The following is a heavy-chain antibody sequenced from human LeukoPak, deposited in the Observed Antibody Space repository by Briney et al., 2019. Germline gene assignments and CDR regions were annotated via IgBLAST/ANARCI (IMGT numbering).Heavy chain of an antibody. Sequence: ASVKVSCKASGYTFTSYDINWVRQATGQGLEWMGWMNPNSGNTGYAQKFQGRVTITRDTSISTAYMELSSLRSEDTAVYYCARERNRIAARWFDPWGQGTLVTVSS. J-gene: IGHJ5*02. D-gene: IGHD6-6*01. CDR2: MNPNSGNT. V-gene: IGHV1-8*03. CDR3: ARERNRIAARWFDP. CDR1: GYTFTSYD.